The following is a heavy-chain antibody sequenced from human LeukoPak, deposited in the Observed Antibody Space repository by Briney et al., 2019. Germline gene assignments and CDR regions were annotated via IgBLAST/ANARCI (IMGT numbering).Heavy chain of an antibody. D-gene: IGHD1-26*01. CDR3: ARGEVSDYFDY. Sequence: SETLSLTCTVSGGSVSSGSYYWSWIRQPPGKGLEWIGYIYYSGSTNYNPSLKSRVTISVDTSKNQFSLKLSSVTAADTAVYYCARGEVSDYFDYWGQGTLATVSS. V-gene: IGHV4-61*01. CDR2: IYYSGST. CDR1: GGSVSSGSYY. J-gene: IGHJ4*02.